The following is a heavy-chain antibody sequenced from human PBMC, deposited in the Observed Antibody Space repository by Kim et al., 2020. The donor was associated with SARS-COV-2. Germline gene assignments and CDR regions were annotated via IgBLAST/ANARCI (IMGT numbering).Heavy chain of an antibody. D-gene: IGHD3-3*01. CDR3: ASRVQFLEWLIYYGLDV. V-gene: IGHV3-66*02. Sequence: GGSLRLSCALSGFTVSNRYMSWVRQAPGKGLEWVSIIYSGGNTHYADSVKGRFTISRDISKNILYLQMNSLRTEDTAVYFCASRVQFLEWLIYYGLDVWGQGTTVTVSS. CDR2: IYSGGNT. CDR1: GFTVSNRY. J-gene: IGHJ6*02.